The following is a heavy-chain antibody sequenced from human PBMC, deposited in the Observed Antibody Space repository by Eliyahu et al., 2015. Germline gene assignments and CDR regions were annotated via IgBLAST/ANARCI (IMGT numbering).Heavy chain of an antibody. CDR1: GFTFSXYA. CDR3: ANFPTGYLGVYTDPLDY. V-gene: IGHV3-23*01. CDR2: ISGSGGST. Sequence: EVQLLESGGGLVQPGGSLRLSCAASGFTFSXYAMSWVRQAPGKGLEWVSAISGSGGSTYYADXVKGRFTISRDNSKNTLYLQMNSLRAEDTAVYYCANFPTGYLGVYTDPLDYWGQGTLVTVSS. J-gene: IGHJ4*02. D-gene: IGHD3-9*01.